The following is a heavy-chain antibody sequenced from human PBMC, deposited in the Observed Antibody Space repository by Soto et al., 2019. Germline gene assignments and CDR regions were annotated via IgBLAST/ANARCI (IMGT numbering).Heavy chain of an antibody. CDR3: ARSLRYFDWLSDSPQSGAGEFDY. CDR2: IYYSGST. D-gene: IGHD3-9*01. Sequence: QVQLQESGPGLVKPSETLSLTCTVSGGSISSYYWSWIRQPPGKGLEWIGYIYYSGSTNYNPSLKTRVTISVDTSKNQFSLKLRSVTAADTAVYYCARSLRYFDWLSDSPQSGAGEFDYWGQGTLVTVSS. J-gene: IGHJ4*02. V-gene: IGHV4-59*08. CDR1: GGSISSYY.